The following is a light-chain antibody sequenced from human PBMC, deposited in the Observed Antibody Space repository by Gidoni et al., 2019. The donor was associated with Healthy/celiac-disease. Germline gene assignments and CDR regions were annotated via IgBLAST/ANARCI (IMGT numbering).Light chain of an antibody. CDR1: QSVLYSSNNKNY. J-gene: IGKJ2*01. V-gene: IGKV4-1*01. CDR3: QQYYSTPYT. CDR2: WAS. Sequence: DIVITQSPDSLAVSLGERATINCKSSQSVLYSSNNKNYLAWYQQKPGQPPKLLIYWASTREAGVPNRFGGSGSGTDFTLTISSLQAEDVAVYYCQQYYSTPYTFXQXTKLXIK.